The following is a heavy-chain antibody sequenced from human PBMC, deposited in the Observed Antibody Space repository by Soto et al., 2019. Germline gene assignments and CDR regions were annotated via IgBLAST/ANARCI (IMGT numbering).Heavy chain of an antibody. D-gene: IGHD2-2*01. Sequence: EVQLVESGGGLVQPGGSLRLSCAASGFTFSSYSMNWVGQAPGKGLEWISYIISSSDSIYYADSVKGRFTISRDNAKNSLYLKMNSLRAEDTAVYYCARDVPDSIPAAVMDVWGKGTTVTVSS. CDR1: GFTFSSYS. J-gene: IGHJ6*04. CDR2: IISSSDSI. CDR3: ARDVPDSIPAAVMDV. V-gene: IGHV3-48*01.